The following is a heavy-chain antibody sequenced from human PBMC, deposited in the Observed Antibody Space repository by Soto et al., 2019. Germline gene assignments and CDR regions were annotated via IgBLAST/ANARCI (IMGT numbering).Heavy chain of an antibody. CDR1: GYTFTSYG. J-gene: IGHJ6*02. Sequence: QVQLVQSGAEVKKPGASVKVSCKASGYTFTSYGISWVRQAPGQGLEWMGWISAYNGNTNYSQKLQGRVTMTTDTSTSKAYMELRSLRSDDTAVYYCARAPVHGSGLHYYYGMDVWGQGTTVTVSS. V-gene: IGHV1-18*01. CDR2: ISAYNGNT. CDR3: ARAPVHGSGLHYYYGMDV. D-gene: IGHD3-10*01.